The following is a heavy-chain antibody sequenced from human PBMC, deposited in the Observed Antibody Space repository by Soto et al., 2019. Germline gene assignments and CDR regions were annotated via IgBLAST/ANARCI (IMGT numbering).Heavy chain of an antibody. CDR3: ARDLRVRYFDWPLGFDP. J-gene: IGHJ5*02. CDR2: ISAYNGNT. Sequence: ASVKVSCKASGYTFTSYGISWVRQAPGQGLEWMGWISAYNGNTNYAQKLQGRVTMTTDTSTSTAYMELRSLRSDDTAVYYCARDLRVRYFDWPLGFDPWGQGTLVTVSS. V-gene: IGHV1-18*01. CDR1: GYTFTSYG. D-gene: IGHD3-9*01.